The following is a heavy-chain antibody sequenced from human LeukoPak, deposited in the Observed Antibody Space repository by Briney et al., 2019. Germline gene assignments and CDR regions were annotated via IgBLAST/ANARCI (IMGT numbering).Heavy chain of an antibody. V-gene: IGHV3-23*01. CDR2: ISGSGDST. Sequence: GGSLRLSCAASGFTFSSYAMSWVRQAPGKGLEWVSAISGSGDSTFYADSVKGRFTISRDNAKDSLYLQMNSLRAEDTAVYYCAREYYGSGTRWFDPWGQGTLVTVSS. CDR1: GFTFSSYA. D-gene: IGHD3-10*01. J-gene: IGHJ5*02. CDR3: AREYYGSGTRWFDP.